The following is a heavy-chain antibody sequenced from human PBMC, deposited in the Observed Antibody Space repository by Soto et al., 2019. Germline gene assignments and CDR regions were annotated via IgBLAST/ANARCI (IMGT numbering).Heavy chain of an antibody. CDR2: ICAHNGNT. D-gene: IGHD1-1*01. Sequence: QVHLVQSGAEVKKPGASVKVSCKGSGYGFTTYGITWVRQAPGQGLEWMAWICAHNGNTNYAQKVQGRVTVTRDTSTSTAYMELRSLRYDDTAVYYCARGRYGDYWGQGALVTVSS. V-gene: IGHV1-18*01. CDR1: GYGFTTYG. J-gene: IGHJ4*02. CDR3: ARGRYGDY.